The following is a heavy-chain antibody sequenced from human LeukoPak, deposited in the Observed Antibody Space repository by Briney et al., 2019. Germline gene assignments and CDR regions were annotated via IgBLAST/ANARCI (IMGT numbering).Heavy chain of an antibody. CDR2: FRSKLYGGAA. Sequence: PGGSLRLSCTTSGFTFGDYAMSWFRQAPGKGLGWVSFFRSKLYGGAAEYAASEKGRFSISREDSKSIVYLQINSLKTEDTAVYYCARDQLGGDPGNYYSYYMDVWGKATTVTVSS. J-gene: IGHJ6*03. V-gene: IGHV3-49*03. D-gene: IGHD4-17*01. CDR1: GFTFGDYA. CDR3: ARDQLGGDPGNYYSYYMDV.